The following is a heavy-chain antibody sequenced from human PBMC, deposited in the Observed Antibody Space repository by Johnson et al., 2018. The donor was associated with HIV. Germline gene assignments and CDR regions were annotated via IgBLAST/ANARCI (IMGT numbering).Heavy chain of an antibody. Sequence: MLLVESGGGLVQPGGSLRLSCAVSGFTVNGNYMSWVRQAPGKGLEWVSVIYSGDTTYYADSVKGRFTISRDTSKNTLYLQMNSLRPEDTAVYYCASDGWELLGVAACDVWGQGTLVTVSS. V-gene: IGHV3-66*02. CDR3: ASDGWELLGVAACDV. D-gene: IGHD1-26*01. CDR1: GFTVNGNY. J-gene: IGHJ3*01. CDR2: IYSGDTT.